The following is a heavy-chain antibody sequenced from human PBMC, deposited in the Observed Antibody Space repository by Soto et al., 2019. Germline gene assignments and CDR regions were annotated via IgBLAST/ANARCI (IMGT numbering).Heavy chain of an antibody. Sequence: ASVKVSCKASGYTFNSYGISWARQAPGQGLEWMGWISAYNGNTNYAQKFQGRVTMTTDTSTSTAYMELRSLRSDDTAVYYCARSPRGDHYGMDVWGQGTTDTVSS. CDR2: ISAYNGNT. CDR1: GYTFNSYG. J-gene: IGHJ6*02. V-gene: IGHV1-18*01. CDR3: ARSPRGDHYGMDV. D-gene: IGHD3-16*01.